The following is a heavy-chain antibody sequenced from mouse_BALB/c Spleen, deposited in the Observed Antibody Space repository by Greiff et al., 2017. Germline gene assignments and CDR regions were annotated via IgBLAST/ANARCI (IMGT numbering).Heavy chain of an antibody. D-gene: IGHD1-1*01. CDR2: ISSGGST. V-gene: IGHV5-6-5*01. CDR1: GFTFSSYA. Sequence: EVQRVESGGGLVKPGGSLKLSCAASGFTFSSYAMSWVRQTPEKRLEWVASISSGGSTYYPDSVKGRFTISRDNARNILYLQMSSLRSEDTAMYYCAKRVYYGSSYPYWGQGTLVTVSA. J-gene: IGHJ3*01. CDR3: AKRVYYGSSYPY.